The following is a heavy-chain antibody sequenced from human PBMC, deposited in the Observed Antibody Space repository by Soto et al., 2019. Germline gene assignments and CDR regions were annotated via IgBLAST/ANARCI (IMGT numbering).Heavy chain of an antibody. D-gene: IGHD5-18*01. J-gene: IGHJ4*02. CDR1: GTSASNYY. Sequence: PSETLSLTCSVSGTSASNYYWSWIRQPAGKGLEHIGRIYTSGSTSYNPSLKSRVTMSMDTSQTQIYLNLTSVTAADTAVYYCARGGIQLSYAFDYWGQGIQVTVSS. V-gene: IGHV4-4*07. CDR3: ARGGIQLSYAFDY. CDR2: IYTSGST.